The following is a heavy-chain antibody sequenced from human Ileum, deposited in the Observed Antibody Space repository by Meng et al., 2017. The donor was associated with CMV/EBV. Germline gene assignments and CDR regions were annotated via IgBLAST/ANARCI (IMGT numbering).Heavy chain of an antibody. CDR1: GFSLSDYG. CDR2: IWPVGNTK. D-gene: IGHD2-2*01. CDR3: AKDGGCSRKSCASGYHYGLDV. V-gene: IGHV3-30*02. J-gene: IGHJ6*02. Sequence: GESLKISCAASGFSLSDYGIHWVRQAPGKGLEWVAFIWPVGNTKHYADSVKGRFTMSRDSYKNTLDLELNSLRAEDTAVYFCAKDGGCSRKSCASGYHYGLDVWGQGTTVTVSS.